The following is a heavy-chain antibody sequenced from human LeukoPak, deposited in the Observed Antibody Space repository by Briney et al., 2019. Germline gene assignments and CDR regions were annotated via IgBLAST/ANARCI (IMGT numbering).Heavy chain of an antibody. CDR1: DGSINSYY. Sequence: PSETLSLTCSVSDGSINSYYWNWIRRPPGKGLEWIGYIYYNGNTNYSPSLKSRVTMSVDTSKNLFSLKVSSVTAADTAVYYCARYPHYDFWSGYDRNWFDPWGQGTLVTVSS. D-gene: IGHD3-3*01. CDR3: ARYPHYDFWSGYDRNWFDP. V-gene: IGHV4-59*01. J-gene: IGHJ5*02. CDR2: IYYNGNT.